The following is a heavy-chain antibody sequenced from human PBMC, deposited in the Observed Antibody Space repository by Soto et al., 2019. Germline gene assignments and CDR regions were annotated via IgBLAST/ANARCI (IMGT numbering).Heavy chain of an antibody. V-gene: IGHV1-69*12. CDR1: GGTFSSDS. D-gene: IGHD2-15*01. CDR2: NIPMFDTP. J-gene: IGHJ4*02. CDR3: ARSGGLDRDFNY. Sequence: QVQLVQSGAEVKKPGSSVKVSCKASGGTFSSDSFSWVRQAPGQGLEWMGGNIPMFDTPIYAQKFQDRVTITADESTGTAYMQLSSLRSGDTAVYYCARSGGLDRDFNYWGQGSLVTVSS.